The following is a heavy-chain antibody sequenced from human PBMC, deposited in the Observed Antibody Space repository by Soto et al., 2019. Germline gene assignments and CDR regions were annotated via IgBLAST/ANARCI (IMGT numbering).Heavy chain of an antibody. CDR2: IIPIFGTA. Sequence: QVQLVQSGAEVKKPGSSVKVSCKASGGTFSSYAISWVRQAPGQGLEWMGGIIPIFGTANYAQKFQGRVTITADESTSTAYMGLSSLRSEDTGVYYCARDLGNSWQDYYYYGMDVWGQGTTVTVSS. D-gene: IGHD6-13*01. V-gene: IGHV1-69*01. J-gene: IGHJ6*02. CDR1: GGTFSSYA. CDR3: ARDLGNSWQDYYYYGMDV.